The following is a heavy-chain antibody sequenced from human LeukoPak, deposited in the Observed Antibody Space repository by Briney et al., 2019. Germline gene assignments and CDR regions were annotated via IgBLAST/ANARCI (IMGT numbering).Heavy chain of an antibody. Sequence: PGGSLRLSCAASGFTFSSYSMNWVRQAPGKGLKWVSYISSSSAPIYYADSVKGRFTISRDNAKNSLYLQMNSLRTEDTAVYYCAREFVLRFFEGYMDVWGKGTTVTVSS. CDR3: AREFVLRFFEGYMDV. J-gene: IGHJ6*03. D-gene: IGHD3-3*01. CDR2: ISSSSAPI. V-gene: IGHV3-48*01. CDR1: GFTFSSYS.